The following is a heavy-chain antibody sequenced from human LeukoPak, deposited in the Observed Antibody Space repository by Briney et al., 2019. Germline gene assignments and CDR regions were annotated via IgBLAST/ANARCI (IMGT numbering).Heavy chain of an antibody. J-gene: IGHJ4*02. Sequence: ASVKVSCKASGYTFTGYYMHWVRQAPGQGLEWMGWINPNSGGTNYAQKFQGRVTMTRDTSISTAYMELSRLRSDDTAVYYCARDRGIAAAGKEWGQGTLVTVSS. D-gene: IGHD6-13*01. CDR1: GYTFTGYY. CDR2: INPNSGGT. V-gene: IGHV1-2*02. CDR3: ARDRGIAAAGKE.